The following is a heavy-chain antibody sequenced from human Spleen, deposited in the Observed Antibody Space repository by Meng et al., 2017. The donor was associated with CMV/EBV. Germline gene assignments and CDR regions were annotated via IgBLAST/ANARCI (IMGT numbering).Heavy chain of an antibody. Sequence: ASVKVSCKPSGYTLTGYYIHWVRQAPGQGPEWMGWINPNSDGTHYAQKFQGRVTMTRDTSISTVYMELSRLRSDDTAVYYCARGRIGYCSGGRCYPPYYNNGMDVWGQGTTVTSP. CDR3: ARGRIGYCSGGRCYPPYYNNGMDV. CDR2: INPNSDGT. J-gene: IGHJ6*02. CDR1: GYTLTGYY. D-gene: IGHD2-15*01. V-gene: IGHV1-2*02.